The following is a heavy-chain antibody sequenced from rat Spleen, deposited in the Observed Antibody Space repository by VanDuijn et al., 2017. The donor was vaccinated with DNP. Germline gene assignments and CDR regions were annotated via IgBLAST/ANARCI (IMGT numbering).Heavy chain of an antibody. CDR3: ARDLHGGYSGGFAY. V-gene: IGHV5-31*01. Sequence: EVQLVESGGDPVQPGRSLTLSCVVSGFTFNKDWMTWIRQVPGKGLEWVASITSSGGSTYYPDSVKGRFTISRDNAKNTLYLQMNSLRSEDTATYYCARDLHGGYSGGFAYWGQGTLVTVSS. D-gene: IGHD1-11*01. CDR2: ITSSGGST. J-gene: IGHJ3*01. CDR1: GFTFNKDW.